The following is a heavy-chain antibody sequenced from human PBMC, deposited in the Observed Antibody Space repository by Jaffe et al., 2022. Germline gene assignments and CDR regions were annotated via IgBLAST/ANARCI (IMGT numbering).Heavy chain of an antibody. CDR2: ISYDGSNK. CDR3: AKDSTYSGYDYSDFDY. Sequence: QVQLVESGGGVVQPGRSLRLSCAASGFTFSSYGMHWVRQAPGKGLEWVAVISYDGSNKYYADSVKGRFTISRDNSKNTLYLQMNSLRAEDTAVYYCAKDSTYSGYDYSDFDYWGQGTLVTVSS. D-gene: IGHD5-12*01. CDR1: GFTFSSYG. V-gene: IGHV3-30*18. J-gene: IGHJ4*02.